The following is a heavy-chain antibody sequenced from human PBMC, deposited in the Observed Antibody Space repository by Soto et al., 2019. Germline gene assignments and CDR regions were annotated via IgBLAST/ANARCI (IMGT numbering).Heavy chain of an antibody. V-gene: IGHV3-30-3*01. CDR2: ISSDGNSK. Sequence: QAHLVESGGGVVQPGRSLTLSCAVSGFTFSSHYMHWVRQAPGKGLEWVALISSDGNSKYYADSVKGRFTTSRDNSKNTRYLQMNSLRVEDTAVYYCARDDEGGSDCDLGYWGQVALVTVSS. J-gene: IGHJ4*02. D-gene: IGHD1-26*01. CDR3: ARDDEGGSDCDLGY. CDR1: GFTFSSHY.